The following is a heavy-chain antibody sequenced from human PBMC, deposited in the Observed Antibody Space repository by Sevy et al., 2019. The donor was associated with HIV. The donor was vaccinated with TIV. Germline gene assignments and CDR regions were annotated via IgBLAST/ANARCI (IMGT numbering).Heavy chain of an antibody. CDR3: TTDQDELVGTIDAFDI. D-gene: IGHD1-26*01. V-gene: IGHV3-15*01. J-gene: IGHJ3*02. Sequence: GGSLRLSCAASGFTFSNAWMSWVRQAPGKGLEWVGRIKSKTDGGTTDYAAPVKGRLTISRDDSKNTLYLQMNSLKTEDTAVYYCTTDQDELVGTIDAFDIWGQGTMVTVSS. CDR1: GFTFSNAW. CDR2: IKSKTDGGTT.